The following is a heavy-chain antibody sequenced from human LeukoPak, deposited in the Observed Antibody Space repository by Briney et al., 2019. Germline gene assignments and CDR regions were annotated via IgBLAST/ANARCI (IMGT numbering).Heavy chain of an antibody. V-gene: IGHV1-2*02. CDR1: GYTFTGYY. J-gene: IGHJ4*02. CDR3: ARDIWVGIAAAPAY. CDR2: INPNSGGT. D-gene: IGHD6-13*01. Sequence: GASVKVSCKASGYTFTGYYMHWGRQAPGQGLEWMGWINPNSGGTNYAQKFQGRVTMTRDTSISTAYMELSRLRSDDTAVYYCARDIWVGIAAAPAYWGQGTLVTVSS.